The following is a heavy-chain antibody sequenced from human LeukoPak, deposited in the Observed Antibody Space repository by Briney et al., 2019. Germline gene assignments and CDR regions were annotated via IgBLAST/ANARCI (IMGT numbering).Heavy chain of an antibody. V-gene: IGHV3-23*01. CDR1: GFTFSSYA. CDR3: ARDEYAWFGELTHRHYYYYMDV. Sequence: GGSLRLSCAASGFTFSSYAMSWVRQAPGKGLEWVSGISGSGGSAYYADSVKGRFTISRDNSKNSLHLQMNSLRAEDTAVYYCARDEYAWFGELTHRHYYYYMDVWGKGTTVTISS. J-gene: IGHJ6*03. D-gene: IGHD3-10*01. CDR2: ISGSGGSA.